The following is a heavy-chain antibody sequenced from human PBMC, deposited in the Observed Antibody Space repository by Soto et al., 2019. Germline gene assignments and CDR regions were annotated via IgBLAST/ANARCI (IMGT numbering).Heavy chain of an antibody. D-gene: IGHD3-16*01. J-gene: IGHJ4*02. CDR1: GFSLSNARMG. CDR3: ARGAYCICSRYYGFDY. CDR2: IFSNDDK. V-gene: IGHV2-26*01. Sequence: QVTLKESGPVLVKPTETLTLTCTVSGFSLSNARMGVSWIRQPPGRALEWLVHIFSNDDKSYNTSLKSRLTISKDTSKSLVVLTMTILDPVDTATYFCARGAYCICSRYYGFDYWGQGTLVTVSS.